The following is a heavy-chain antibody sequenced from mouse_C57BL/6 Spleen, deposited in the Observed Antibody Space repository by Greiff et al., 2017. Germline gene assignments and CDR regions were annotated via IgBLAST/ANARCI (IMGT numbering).Heavy chain of an antibody. J-gene: IGHJ4*01. Sequence: QVQLQQSGAELARPGASVKMSCKASGYTFTSYTMHWLKQRPGQGLEWIGYINPSSGYTKYNQKFKDKATLTADKSSSTAYMQLSSLTSEDSAVYYCARFYYGSSYAMDYWGQGTSVTVSS. CDR2: INPSSGYT. CDR3: ARFYYGSSYAMDY. V-gene: IGHV1-4*01. D-gene: IGHD1-1*01. CDR1: GYTFTSYT.